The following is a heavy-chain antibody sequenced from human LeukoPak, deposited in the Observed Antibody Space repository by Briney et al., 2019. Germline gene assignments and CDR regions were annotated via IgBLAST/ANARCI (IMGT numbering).Heavy chain of an antibody. CDR3: ARNIYYSSTLDY. D-gene: IGHD6-13*01. J-gene: IGHJ4*02. Sequence: SVKVSCKASGGTFSSYAISWVRQAPGQGLDWMGGIIPIFGTANYAQKFQGRVTITADKSTSTAYMELSSLRSEDTAVYYCARNIYYSSTLDYWGQGTLVTVSS. CDR2: IIPIFGTA. CDR1: GGTFSSYA. V-gene: IGHV1-69*06.